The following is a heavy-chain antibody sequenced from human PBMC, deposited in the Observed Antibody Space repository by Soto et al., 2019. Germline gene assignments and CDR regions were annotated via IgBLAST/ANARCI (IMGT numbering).Heavy chain of an antibody. Sequence: SETLSLTCTVSGGSINDFYWSWIRQPPGKGLEWIGYIYYSGSTDYNPSLKGRVTISVDTSKNQFSLKPRSVTAADTAVYYCARVGGVAARTFDYWGQGTLVTVSS. V-gene: IGHV4-59*01. CDR2: IYYSGST. D-gene: IGHD6-6*01. CDR1: GGSINDFY. CDR3: ARVGGVAARTFDY. J-gene: IGHJ4*02.